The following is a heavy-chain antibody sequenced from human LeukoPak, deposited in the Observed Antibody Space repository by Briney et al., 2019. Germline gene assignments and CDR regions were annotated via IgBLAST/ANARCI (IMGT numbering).Heavy chain of an antibody. Sequence: SETLSLTCTVSGGSISTSNYYWGWIRQPPGKGLEWIGNIFYSGSTNYIPSLKSRVTISVDTSKNQFSLKLSSVTAADTAVYYCARDYQGGYGDKTVDYWGQGTLVTVSS. CDR3: ARDYQGGYGDKTVDY. CDR2: IFYSGST. CDR1: GGSISTSNYY. D-gene: IGHD5-18*01. J-gene: IGHJ4*02. V-gene: IGHV4-39*07.